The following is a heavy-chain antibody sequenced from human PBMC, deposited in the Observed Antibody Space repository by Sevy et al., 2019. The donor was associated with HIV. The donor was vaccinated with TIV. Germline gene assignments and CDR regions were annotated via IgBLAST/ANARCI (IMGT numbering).Heavy chain of an antibody. J-gene: IGHJ4*02. D-gene: IGHD6-13*01. Sequence: GGSQRLSCAASGFTLNSYWMSWVRQAPGKGLEWVANIKQDGSVKYYVDSVKGRFTISRDNARNLVYLQMSSLTAEDTALYYCVRAIAADASLWGQGTLVTVSS. CDR1: GFTLNSYW. V-gene: IGHV3-7*01. CDR3: VRAIAADASL. CDR2: IKQDGSVK.